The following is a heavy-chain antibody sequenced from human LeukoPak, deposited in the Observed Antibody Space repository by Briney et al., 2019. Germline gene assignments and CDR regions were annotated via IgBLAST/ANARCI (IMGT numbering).Heavy chain of an antibody. V-gene: IGHV3-30*18. CDR1: GFPFSNYG. Sequence: GGSLRLSCAASGFPFSNYGMHWVRQAPGKGLEWVAVISYDGSNKYYADSVKGRFTISRDNSKNTLYLQMNSLRAEDTAVYYCAKVLWFGELSHVDYWGQGTLVTVSS. CDR2: ISYDGSNK. D-gene: IGHD3-10*01. CDR3: AKVLWFGELSHVDY. J-gene: IGHJ4*02.